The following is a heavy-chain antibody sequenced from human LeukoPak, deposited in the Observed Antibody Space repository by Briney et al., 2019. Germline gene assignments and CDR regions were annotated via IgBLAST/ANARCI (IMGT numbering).Heavy chain of an antibody. CDR3: ARHTLGAAAGNVWFDP. CDR1: GCSISSYY. J-gene: IGHJ5*02. V-gene: IGHV4-59*08. Sequence: PSETLSLTCTVSGCSISSYYWSWIRQPPGKGLEWIGYIYYSGSTNYNPSLKSRATISVDTSKNQFSLKLSSVTAADTAVYYCARHTLGAAAGNVWFDPWGQGTLVTVSS. CDR2: IYYSGST. D-gene: IGHD6-13*01.